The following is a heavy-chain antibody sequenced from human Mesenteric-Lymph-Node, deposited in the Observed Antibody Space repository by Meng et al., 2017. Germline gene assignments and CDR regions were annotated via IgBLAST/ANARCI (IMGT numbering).Heavy chain of an antibody. CDR2: IYYSGST. V-gene: IGHV4-28*03. CDR3: ARVSSGWDYFDY. J-gene: IGHJ4*02. D-gene: IGHD6-19*01. Sequence: QVQRQGSGPGLGKPSDTLSLTCAVSGYSISSTNWWGWIRQPPGKGLEWIGYIYYSGSTFYNPSLKRRVIISIDTSKNQFSLNLRSVTAADTAVYYCARVSSGWDYFDYWGQGTLVTVSS. CDR1: GYSISSTNW.